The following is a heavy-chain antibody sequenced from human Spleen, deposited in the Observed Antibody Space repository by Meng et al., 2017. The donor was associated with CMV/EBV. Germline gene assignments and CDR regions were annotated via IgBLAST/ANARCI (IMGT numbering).Heavy chain of an antibody. CDR2: ISWNSGSI. D-gene: IGHD5-12*01. CDR1: GFTFDDYA. Sequence: SLKISCAASGFTFDDYAMHWVRQAPGKGLEWVSGISWNSGSICYADSVKGRFTISRDNAKNSLYLQMNSLRAEDTALYYCAKDRGYSGYDFGYWGQGTLVTVSS. CDR3: AKDRGYSGYDFGY. V-gene: IGHV3-9*01. J-gene: IGHJ4*02.